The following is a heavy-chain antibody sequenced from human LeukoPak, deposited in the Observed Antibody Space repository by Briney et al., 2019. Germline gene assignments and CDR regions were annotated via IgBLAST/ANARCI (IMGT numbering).Heavy chain of an antibody. CDR1: GGSISSSSYC. D-gene: IGHD3-3*01. CDR3: ARLMYYDFWSGYPPIDY. J-gene: IGHJ4*02. V-gene: IGHV4-39*07. CDR2: MYYSGST. Sequence: SETLSLTCTVSGGSISSSSYCWGWIRQPPGRGLEWIGTMYYSGSTHYNSSLKSRVTISVDTSKNQFSLKLRSVTAADTAVYYCARLMYYDFWSGYPPIDYWGQGTLVTVSS.